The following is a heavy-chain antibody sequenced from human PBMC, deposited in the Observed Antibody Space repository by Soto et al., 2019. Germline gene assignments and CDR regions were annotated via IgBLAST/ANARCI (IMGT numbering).Heavy chain of an antibody. V-gene: IGHV1-18*01. J-gene: IGHJ4*02. CDR1: GYTFTSYG. CDR3: AATSSLLWFAEAEFHY. CDR2: ISAYNGNT. D-gene: IGHD3-10*01. Sequence: ASVKVSCKASGYTFTSYGISWVRQAPGQGLEWMGRISAYNGNTNYAQKLQGRVTMTTDTSTSTAYMELRSLRSEDTAVYYCAATSSLLWFAEAEFHYWGQGTLVTVSS.